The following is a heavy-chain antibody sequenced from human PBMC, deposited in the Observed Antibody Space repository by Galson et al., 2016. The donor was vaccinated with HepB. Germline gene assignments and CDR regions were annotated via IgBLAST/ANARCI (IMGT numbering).Heavy chain of an antibody. CDR3: ARELPTTVTYEAFNI. CDR1: GDSFTNSW. V-gene: IGHV5-51*01. J-gene: IGHJ3*02. Sequence: QSGAEVKKPGESLKISCKGSGDSFTNSWIAWVRQMPGKGLEWMGIIQPGDSDTRYSPSFKGQVTISADTSISTAYLQWSSLKASDTAMYYCARELPTTVTYEAFNIWGQGTMVTVSS. CDR2: IQPGDSDT. D-gene: IGHD4-17*01.